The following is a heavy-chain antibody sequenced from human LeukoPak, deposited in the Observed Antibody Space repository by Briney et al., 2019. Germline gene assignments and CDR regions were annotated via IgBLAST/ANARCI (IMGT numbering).Heavy chain of an antibody. V-gene: IGHV3-7*01. J-gene: IGHJ6*03. CDR3: ARGPNTDYGRRYYYYMDV. CDR1: GLSFRSYS. Sequence: GGSLRLSCAASGLSFRSYSMSWVRQAPGKGLEWVANIKRDGTEKHYVGSVVGRFTISRDNAKNSLYLQMNSLRAEDTAVYYCARGPNTDYGRRYYYYMDVWGKGTTVTVSS. D-gene: IGHD4-17*01. CDR2: IKRDGTEK.